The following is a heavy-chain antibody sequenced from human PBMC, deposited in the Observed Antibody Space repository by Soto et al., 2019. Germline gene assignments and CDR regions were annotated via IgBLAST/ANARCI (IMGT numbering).Heavy chain of an antibody. J-gene: IGHJ4*02. CDR1: GYSFTKYY. Sequence: QVQLVQSGAEVKKPGASVKVSCKASGYSFTKYYIHWVRQAPGQGLEWMGIINPSGGSTSYVQKFRGRVSMTGDRSTSTVYMELTSLRSEDTAMYYCARDLGGSGSYSLYWGQGTLVTVSS. D-gene: IGHD3-10*01. V-gene: IGHV1-46*01. CDR3: ARDLGGSGSYSLY. CDR2: INPSGGST.